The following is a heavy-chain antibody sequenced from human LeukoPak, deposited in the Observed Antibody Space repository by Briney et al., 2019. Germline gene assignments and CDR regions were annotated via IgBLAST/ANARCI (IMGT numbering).Heavy chain of an antibody. V-gene: IGHV3-7*01. J-gene: IGHJ6*03. CDR3: ARDTLTTVTTYYYYYMDV. Sequence: PGGSLRLSCAASGFTFSSYWMSWVRQAPGKGLEWVANIKQDGSEKYYVDPVKGRFTISRDNAKNSLYLQMNSLRAEDTAVYYCARDTLTTVTTYYYYYMDVWGKGTTVTVSS. CDR2: IKQDGSEK. D-gene: IGHD4-17*01. CDR1: GFTFSSYW.